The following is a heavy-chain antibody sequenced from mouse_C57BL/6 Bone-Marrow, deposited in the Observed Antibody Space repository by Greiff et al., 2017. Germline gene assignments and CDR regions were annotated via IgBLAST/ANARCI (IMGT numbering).Heavy chain of an antibody. Sequence: QVQLKESGPELVKPGASVKISCKASGYAFSSSWMTWVKQRPGKGLEWIGRIYPGDGDTNYNGKFKGKATLTADKSSSTAYMQLSSLTSEDSAVYFCARGGYDAWFAYWGQGTLVTVSA. V-gene: IGHV1-82*01. J-gene: IGHJ3*01. D-gene: IGHD2-2*01. CDR1: GYAFSSSW. CDR2: IYPGDGDT. CDR3: ARGGYDAWFAY.